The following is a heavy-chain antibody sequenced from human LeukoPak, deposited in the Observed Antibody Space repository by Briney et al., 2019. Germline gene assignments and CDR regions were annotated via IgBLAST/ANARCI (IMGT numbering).Heavy chain of an antibody. CDR3: ARDLLDDYVWGSYPLD. CDR2: IYYSGST. J-gene: IGHJ4*02. D-gene: IGHD3-16*02. CDR1: GGSISSYY. V-gene: IGHV4-59*12. Sequence: SETLSLTCTVSGGSISSYYWSWIRQPPGKGLEWIGYIYYSGSTNYNPSLKSRVTISVDTSKNQFSLKLSSVTAADTAVYYCARDLLDDYVWGSYPLDWGQGTLVTVSS.